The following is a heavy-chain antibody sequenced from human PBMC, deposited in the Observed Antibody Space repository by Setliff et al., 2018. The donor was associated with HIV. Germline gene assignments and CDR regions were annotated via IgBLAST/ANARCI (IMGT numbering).Heavy chain of an antibody. CDR3: ASTGGYSYGFFDS. V-gene: IGHV4-34*01. J-gene: IGHJ4*02. CDR2: INHSGST. CDR1: GGSFSGYY. Sequence: SETLSLTCAVYGGSFSGYYWSWIRQPPGKGLEWIGEINHSGSTNYNQSLKSRVTISVDTSKNQFSLKLSSVTAADTAVYYCASTGGYSYGFFDSWGQGALVTVSS. D-gene: IGHD5-18*01.